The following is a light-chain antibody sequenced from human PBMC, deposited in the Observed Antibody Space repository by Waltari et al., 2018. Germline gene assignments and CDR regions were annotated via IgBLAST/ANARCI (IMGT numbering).Light chain of an antibody. J-gene: IGKJ1*01. V-gene: IGKV1-9*01. Sequence: DIQLTQSPSFLSASVGARVTITCRASQGISTYLAWYQQKPGKAPKLLIYAASTLQSGVPSRFSGSGSGTEFTLTISSLQPEDFATYYCQQSYSTLWTFGQGTKVEIK. CDR2: AAS. CDR1: QGISTY. CDR3: QQSYSTLWT.